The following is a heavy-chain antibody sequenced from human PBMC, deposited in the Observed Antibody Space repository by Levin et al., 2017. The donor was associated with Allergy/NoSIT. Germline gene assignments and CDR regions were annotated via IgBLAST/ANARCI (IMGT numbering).Heavy chain of an antibody. CDR1: GFAFSTYG. Sequence: GESLKISCAASGFAFSTYGMHWVRQAPGKGLEWVAVVWYDGHKYFADSVKGRFTISRDNSKNTLFLQMDSLSVEDTAIYYCASDKQGNSRSWSWGYWGQGTLVTVSS. CDR3: ASDKQGNSRSWSWGY. CDR2: VWYDGHK. D-gene: IGHD6-13*01. J-gene: IGHJ4*02. V-gene: IGHV3-33*01.